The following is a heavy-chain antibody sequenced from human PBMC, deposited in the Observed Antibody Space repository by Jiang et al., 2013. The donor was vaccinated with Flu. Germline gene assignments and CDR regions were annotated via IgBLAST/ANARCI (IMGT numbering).Heavy chain of an antibody. J-gene: IGHJ6*02. Sequence: QLLESGGGVVQPGRSLRLSCAASGFTFSSYAMHWVRQAPGKGLEWVAVISYDGSNKYYADSVKGRFTISRDNSKNTLYLQMNSLRAEDTAVYYCASSVGSEMPIYYYYYYGMDVWGQGTTVTVSS. CDR1: GFTFSSYA. CDR2: ISYDGSNK. CDR3: ASSVGSEMPIYYYYYYGMDV. D-gene: IGHD1-14*01. V-gene: IGHV3-30-3*01.